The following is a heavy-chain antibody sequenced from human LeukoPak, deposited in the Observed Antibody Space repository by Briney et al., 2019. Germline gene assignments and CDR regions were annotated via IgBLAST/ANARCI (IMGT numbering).Heavy chain of an antibody. Sequence: PGGSLRLSCAASGFTFSSYGMHWVRQAPGKGLEWLAVISSDGNNKNYVDSVKGRFTFSRDNSKNTLYLQMNSLRAEDTAVYYCAKGNDIGGYYYPHFDYWGQGTQVTVSS. J-gene: IGHJ4*02. CDR2: ISSDGNNK. D-gene: IGHD3-22*01. V-gene: IGHV3-30*18. CDR1: GFTFSSYG. CDR3: AKGNDIGGYYYPHFDY.